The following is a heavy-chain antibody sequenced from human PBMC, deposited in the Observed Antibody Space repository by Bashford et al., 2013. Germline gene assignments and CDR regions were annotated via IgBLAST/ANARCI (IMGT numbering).Heavy chain of an antibody. D-gene: IGHD2-21*02. Sequence: GGSLRLSCAASGFTFSTYNMNWVRQAPGKGLEWVSSISTSSNYIYYTDSVKGRFTISRDNAKNSLYLQMNSLRAEDTAVYYCAKEWGLTCGVNCHAAEDGVGVWGPGDHGHRLL. CDR2: ISTSSNYI. J-gene: IGHJ6*01. CDR3: AKEWGLTCGVNCHAAEDGVGV. V-gene: IGHV3-21*01. CDR1: GFTFSTYN.